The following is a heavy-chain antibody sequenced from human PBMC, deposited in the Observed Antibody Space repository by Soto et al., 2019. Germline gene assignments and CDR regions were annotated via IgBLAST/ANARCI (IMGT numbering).Heavy chain of an antibody. J-gene: IGHJ6*02. D-gene: IGHD6-13*01. Sequence: QVQLVESGGGVVQPGGSLRLSCAASGFTFSSYGMHWVRQAPGKGLEWVAVIWYDGSNKYYADSVKGRFTISRDNSKNTLYLQMNSLRAEDTAVYYCARDLAPYSSSWYYYYYGMDVWGQGTTVTVSS. CDR1: GFTFSSYG. CDR3: ARDLAPYSSSWYYYYYGMDV. CDR2: IWYDGSNK. V-gene: IGHV3-33*01.